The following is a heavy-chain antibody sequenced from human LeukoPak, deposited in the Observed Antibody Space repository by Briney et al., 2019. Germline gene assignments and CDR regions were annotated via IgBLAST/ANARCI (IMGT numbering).Heavy chain of an antibody. V-gene: IGHV1-2*02. CDR2: INPKSGGT. Sequence: ASVKVSCKASGYTFSGYYMHWVRQAPGQGLEWMGWINPKSGGTNEAQKFHDRVTMTRDTFIRTAYMEVSRLRSDDTAVYYCARSPDILTGENFDYWGQGTLVTVSS. D-gene: IGHD3-9*01. J-gene: IGHJ4*02. CDR1: GYTFSGYY. CDR3: ARSPDILTGENFDY.